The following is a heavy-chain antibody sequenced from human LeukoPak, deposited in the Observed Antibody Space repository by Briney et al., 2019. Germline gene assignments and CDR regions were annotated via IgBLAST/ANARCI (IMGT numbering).Heavy chain of an antibody. CDR1: GYTFTSYY. CDR2: INPSGGST. V-gene: IGHV1-46*01. CDR3: ARGLYDILTGHSEGDWFDP. J-gene: IGHJ5*02. D-gene: IGHD3-9*01. Sequence: ASVKVSCKASGYTFTSYYMHWERQAPGQGLEWMGIINPSGGSTSYAQKFQGRVTMTRDTSTSTVYMELSSLRSEDTAVYYCARGLYDILTGHSEGDWFDPWGQGTLVTVSS.